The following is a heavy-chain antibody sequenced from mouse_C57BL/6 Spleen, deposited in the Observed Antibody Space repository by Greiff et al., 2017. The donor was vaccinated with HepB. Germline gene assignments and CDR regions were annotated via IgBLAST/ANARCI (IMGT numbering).Heavy chain of an antibody. V-gene: IGHV1-82*01. Sequence: QVQLKQSGPELVKPGASVKISCKASGYAFSSSWMNWVKQRPGKGLEWIGRIYPGDGDTNYNGKFKGKATLTADKSSSTAYMQLSSLTSEDSAVYFCARSRGYDYDEFAMDYWGQGTSVTVSS. CDR1: GYAFSSSW. D-gene: IGHD2-4*01. J-gene: IGHJ4*01. CDR3: ARSRGYDYDEFAMDY. CDR2: IYPGDGDT.